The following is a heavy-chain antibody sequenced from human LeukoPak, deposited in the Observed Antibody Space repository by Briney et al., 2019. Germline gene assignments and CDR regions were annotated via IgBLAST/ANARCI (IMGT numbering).Heavy chain of an antibody. D-gene: IGHD3-22*01. CDR3: ARVRPLLRYFDY. CDR2: ISYDGSNK. V-gene: IGHV3-30-3*01. J-gene: IGHJ4*02. CDR1: GFTFSSYA. Sequence: GGSLRLSCAASGFTFSSYAMHWVRQAPGKGLEWVAVISYDGSNKYYADSVKGRFTISRDNSKNTLYLQMNSLRAGDTAVYYCARVRPLLRYFDYWGQGTLVTVSS.